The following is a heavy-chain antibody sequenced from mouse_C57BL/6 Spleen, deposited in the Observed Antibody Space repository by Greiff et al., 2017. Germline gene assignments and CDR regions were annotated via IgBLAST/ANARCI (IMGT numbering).Heavy chain of an antibody. CDR3: ASSPLRSWYFDV. D-gene: IGHD1-1*01. V-gene: IGHV1-52*01. CDR1: GYTFTSYW. J-gene: IGHJ1*03. CDR2: IDPSDSET. Sequence: VQLQQPGAELVRPGSSVKLSCKASGYTFTSYWMHWVKQRPIQGLEWIGNIDPSDSETHYNQKFKDKATLTVDKSSSTAYMQLSSLTSEDSAVYYWASSPLRSWYFDVWGTGTTVTVSS.